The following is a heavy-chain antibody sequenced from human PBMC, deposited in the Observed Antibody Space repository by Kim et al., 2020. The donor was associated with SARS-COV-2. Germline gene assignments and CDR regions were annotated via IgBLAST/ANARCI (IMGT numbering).Heavy chain of an antibody. Sequence: GGSLRLSCAASGFTFSSYGMHWVRQAPGKGLEWVAVIWYDGSNKYYADSVKGRFTISRDNSKNTLYLQMNSLRAEDTAVYYCARGDRDNWNYAGGMDVWGQGTTVTVSS. CDR3: ARGDRDNWNYAGGMDV. CDR2: IWYDGSNK. CDR1: GFTFSSYG. J-gene: IGHJ6*02. V-gene: IGHV3-33*01. D-gene: IGHD1-7*01.